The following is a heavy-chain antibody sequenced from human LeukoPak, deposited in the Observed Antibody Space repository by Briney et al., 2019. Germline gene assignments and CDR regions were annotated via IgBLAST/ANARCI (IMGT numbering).Heavy chain of an antibody. J-gene: IGHJ4*02. D-gene: IGHD3-22*01. V-gene: IGHV3-30*18. Sequence: GRSLRLSCAASGFTFSSYGMHWVRQAPGKGLEWVAVISYDGSNKYYADSVKGRFTISRDNSKNTLYLQMNSLRAEDTAVYYCAKVRDWGYYYDSSGPPDYRGQGTLVTVSS. CDR2: ISYDGSNK. CDR1: GFTFSSYG. CDR3: AKVRDWGYYYDSSGPPDY.